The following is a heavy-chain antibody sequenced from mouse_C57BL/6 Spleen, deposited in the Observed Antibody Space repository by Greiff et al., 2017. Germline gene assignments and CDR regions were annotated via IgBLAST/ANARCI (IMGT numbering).Heavy chain of an antibody. Sequence: EVQLQQSGPELVKPWDSVKISCKASGYSFTGYFMNWVMQSHGKSLEWIGRINPYNGDTFYNQKFKGKATLTVDKSSSTAHMELRSLTSEDSTVYYCARVYYDSFAYGGQGTLVTVSA. CDR2: INPYNGDT. V-gene: IGHV1-20*01. CDR3: ARVYYDSFAY. CDR1: GYSFTGYF. D-gene: IGHD2-4*01. J-gene: IGHJ3*01.